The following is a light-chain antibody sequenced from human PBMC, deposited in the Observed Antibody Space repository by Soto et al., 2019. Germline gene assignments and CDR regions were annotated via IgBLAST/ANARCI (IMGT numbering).Light chain of an antibody. V-gene: IGLV2-14*03. CDR3: TSCTTSTTRI. Sequence: QSALTQPASVSGSPGQSITISCTGTSSDIGAYNFVSWYQQHPGKAPKLMLYDVNIRPSGVSNRFSGSKSGNTASLTISGLQAEDEADYYCTSCTTSTTRIFGTGTKVTVL. J-gene: IGLJ1*01. CDR1: SSDIGAYNF. CDR2: DVN.